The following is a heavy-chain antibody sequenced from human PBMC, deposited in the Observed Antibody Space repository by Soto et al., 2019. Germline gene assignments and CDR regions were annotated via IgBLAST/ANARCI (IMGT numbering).Heavy chain of an antibody. CDR1: GFTVSSNY. J-gene: IGHJ6*02. CDR2: IYSGGST. CDR3: ARDPPATRHGMDV. Sequence: VGSLRLSCAASGFTVSSNYMSWVRQAPGKGLKWVSVIYSGGSTYYADSVRGRFTISRDNSKNTLYLQMKSLRAEDTAVYYCARDPPATRHGMDVWGQGTTVTVSS. V-gene: IGHV3-53*01.